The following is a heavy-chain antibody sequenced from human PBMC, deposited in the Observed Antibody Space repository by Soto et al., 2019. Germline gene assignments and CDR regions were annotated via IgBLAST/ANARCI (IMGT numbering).Heavy chain of an antibody. CDR2: IYSGGST. J-gene: IGHJ4*02. CDR1: GFTVSSIY. CDR3: ARVSRYGDYAVDY. D-gene: IGHD4-17*01. V-gene: IGHV3-66*01. Sequence: GGSLRLSCAASGFTVSSIYMSWVRQAPGKGLEWVSVIYSGGSTYYADSVKGRFTISRDNSKNTLYLQMNSLRAEDTAVYYCARVSRYGDYAVDYWGQGTLVTVSS.